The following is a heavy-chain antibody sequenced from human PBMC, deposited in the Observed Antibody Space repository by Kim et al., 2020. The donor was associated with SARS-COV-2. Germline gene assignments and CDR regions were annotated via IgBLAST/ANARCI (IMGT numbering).Heavy chain of an antibody. CDR2: ISSSGTTM. CDR3: SRDGVRSGDFDW. CDR1: GFTFRISD. V-gene: IGHV3-48*03. J-gene: IGHJ4*02. D-gene: IGHD3-10*01. Sequence: GGSLRLSCAASGFTFRISDMNWVRQAPGKGLEWISYISSSGTTMHYADSVKGRFTISRDNAKNSLYLQMNSLRAEDTAIYYCSRDGVRSGDFDWCGQGTL.